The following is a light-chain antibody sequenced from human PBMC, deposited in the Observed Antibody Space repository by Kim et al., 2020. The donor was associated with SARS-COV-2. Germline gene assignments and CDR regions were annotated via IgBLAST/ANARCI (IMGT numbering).Light chain of an antibody. CDR1: KLGDKY. V-gene: IGLV3-1*01. CDR2: QDS. J-gene: IGLJ1*01. CDR3: QAWDSSTAPYV. Sequence: SYELTQPPSVSVSPGQTASITCSGDKLGDKYACWYQQKPGQSPVLVIYQDSKRPSGIPEQFSGSNSGNTATLTISGTQAMDEADYYCQAWDSSTAPYVFGTGTKVTVL.